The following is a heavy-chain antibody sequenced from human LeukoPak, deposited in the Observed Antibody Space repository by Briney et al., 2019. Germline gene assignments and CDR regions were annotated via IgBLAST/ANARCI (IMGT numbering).Heavy chain of an antibody. V-gene: IGHV3-33*08. J-gene: IGHJ4*02. CDR2: ISFDGSNK. Sequence: GGSLRLSCAASGFTFSSYSMNWVRQAPGKGLEWVAVISFDGSNKYYGDSVKGRFTISRDNSKNTLYLQMNSLRVEDTAVYYCARESCTTSCYGFDYWGQGTLVTVSS. CDR1: GFTFSSYS. CDR3: ARESCTTSCYGFDY. D-gene: IGHD2-2*01.